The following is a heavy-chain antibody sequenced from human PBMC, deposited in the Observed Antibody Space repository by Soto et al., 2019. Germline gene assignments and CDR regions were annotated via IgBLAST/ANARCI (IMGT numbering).Heavy chain of an antibody. D-gene: IGHD3-22*01. CDR1: GYSFTSYW. CDR3: ARHLTLYYYDSSGYDY. CDR2: IYPGDSDT. J-gene: IGHJ4*02. V-gene: IGHV5-51*01. Sequence: GESLKISCKGSGYSFTSYWIGWVRQMPGKGLEWMGIIYPGDSDTRYSPSFQGQVTISADKSISTAYLQWSSLKASDTAMYYCARHLTLYYYDSSGYDYWGQGTLVTVSS.